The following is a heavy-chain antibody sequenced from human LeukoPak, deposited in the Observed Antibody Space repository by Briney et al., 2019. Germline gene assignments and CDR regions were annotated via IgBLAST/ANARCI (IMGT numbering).Heavy chain of an antibody. CDR3: ARGTRVRCGGDCYSRWFDP. CDR1: GGSFSGYY. Sequence: PSETLSLTCAVYGGSFSGYYWSWIRQPPGKGLEWIGEINHSGSTNYNPSLKSRVTISVDTSKNQFSLKLSSVTAADTAVYYCARGTRVRCGGDCYSRWFDPRGQGTLVTVSS. V-gene: IGHV4-34*01. CDR2: INHSGST. D-gene: IGHD2-21*02. J-gene: IGHJ5*02.